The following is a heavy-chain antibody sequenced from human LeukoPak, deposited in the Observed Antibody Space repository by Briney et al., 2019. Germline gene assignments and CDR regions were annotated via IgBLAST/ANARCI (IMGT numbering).Heavy chain of an antibody. CDR3: ARDSFMIVVTKPDY. V-gene: IGHV1-18*01. CDR2: ISVYNGNT. J-gene: IGHJ4*02. Sequence: ASVKVSCKASGYTFTSYGISWVRQAPGQGLEWMGWISVYNGNTNYAQKFQGRVTMTTDTSTNTAYMELRSLGSDDTAVYYCARDSFMIVVTKPDYWGQGTLVTVSS. D-gene: IGHD3-22*01. CDR1: GYTFTSYG.